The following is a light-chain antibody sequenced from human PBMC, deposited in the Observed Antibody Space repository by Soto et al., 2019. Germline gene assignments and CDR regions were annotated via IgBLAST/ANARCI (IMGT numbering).Light chain of an antibody. J-gene: IGKJ4*01. Sequence: DIQMTQAPTTLSASVGDRVTLSCRASQSISRYLNWYQQRPGKAPKFLIYAASSLQSGVPSRFSGSGFGTDFTLTISSLQPEDFATYYCQQSHSTPLTFGGGTKVDI. CDR3: QQSHSTPLT. V-gene: IGKV1-39*01. CDR1: QSISRY. CDR2: AAS.